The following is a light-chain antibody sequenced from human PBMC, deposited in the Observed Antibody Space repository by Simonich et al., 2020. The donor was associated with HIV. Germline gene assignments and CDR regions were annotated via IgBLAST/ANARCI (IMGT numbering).Light chain of an antibody. J-gene: IGLJ3*02. CDR2: RNK. Sequence: QSVLPQPPSASGTPGQRVTISCYGSSSNIGSNPVTWYQQFPGTAPKLLIYRNKQRPSGVPDRFSGSKASTSATLAISGLQSEDEADYYCVVWDDSLNGWVFGGGTKLTVL. CDR3: VVWDDSLNGWV. CDR1: SSNIGSNP. V-gene: IGLV1-44*01.